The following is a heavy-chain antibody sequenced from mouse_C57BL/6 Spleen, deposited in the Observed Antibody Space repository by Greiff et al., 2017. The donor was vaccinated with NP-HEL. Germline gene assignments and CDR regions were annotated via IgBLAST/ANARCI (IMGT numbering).Heavy chain of an antibody. V-gene: IGHV1-81*01. CDR1: GYTFTSYG. CDR2: IYPRSGNT. D-gene: IGHD2-1*01. J-gene: IGHJ1*03. Sequence: QVQLQQSGAELARPGASVKLSCKASGYTFTSYGISWVKQRTGQGLEWIGEIYPRSGNTYYNEKFKGKATLTADKSSSTAYMELRSLTSEDSAVYFCAKDYGNYKNFDVWGTGTTVTVSS. CDR3: AKDYGNYKNFDV.